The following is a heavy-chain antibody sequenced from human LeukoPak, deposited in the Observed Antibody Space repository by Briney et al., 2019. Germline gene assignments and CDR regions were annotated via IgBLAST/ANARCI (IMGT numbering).Heavy chain of an antibody. CDR1: GFAFSGFA. J-gene: IGHJ4*02. V-gene: IGHV3-23*01. Sequence: GGSLRLSCSASGFAFSGFAMGWVRQAPGKGLEWVSSISGSGGNTYYADSVEGRFTVSRDNSKNTLYLQMNSLRAEDTAVYYCAKGDIVVDWGQGTLVTVSS. D-gene: IGHD2-2*01. CDR2: ISGSGGNT. CDR3: AKGDIVVD.